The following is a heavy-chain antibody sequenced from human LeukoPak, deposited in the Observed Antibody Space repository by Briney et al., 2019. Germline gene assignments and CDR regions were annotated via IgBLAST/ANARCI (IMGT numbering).Heavy chain of an antibody. V-gene: IGHV3-23*01. CDR2: ISGSGGST. Sequence: GGSLRLSCAASGFTFRSFEMNWVRLAPGKGLEWVSDISGSGGSTYYADSVKGRFTISRDNSKNTLYLQMNSLRAEDTAVYYCANKLTGTLFDYWGQGTLVTVSS. J-gene: IGHJ4*02. CDR1: GFTFRSFE. D-gene: IGHD7-27*01. CDR3: ANKLTGTLFDY.